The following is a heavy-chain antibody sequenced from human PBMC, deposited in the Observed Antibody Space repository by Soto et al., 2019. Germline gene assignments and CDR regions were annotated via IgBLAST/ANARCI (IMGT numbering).Heavy chain of an antibody. D-gene: IGHD1-26*01. CDR3: AASGIVGATPFDY. Sequence: SVKVSCKASGFTFTSSAVQWVRQVRGQRLEWIGWIVVGSGNTNYAQKFQERVTITRDMSTSTAYMELSSLRSEDTAVYYCAASGIVGATPFDYWGQGTLVTASS. J-gene: IGHJ4*02. CDR2: IVVGSGNT. CDR1: GFTFTSSA. V-gene: IGHV1-58*01.